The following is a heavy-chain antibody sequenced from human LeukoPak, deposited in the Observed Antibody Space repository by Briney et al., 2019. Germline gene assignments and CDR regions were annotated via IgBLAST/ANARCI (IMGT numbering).Heavy chain of an antibody. CDR3: GRNGAYNLDY. CDR2: IYTSGTT. D-gene: IGHD1-14*01. J-gene: IGHJ4*02. CDR1: GGSISNYY. Sequence: PSETLSLTCTVSGGSISNYYWSWIRQPAGKGLEWIGRIYTSGTTHYNPSLKSRLTISVDKSKNQFSLKLSSVTATDTAVYYCGRNGAYNLDYWGQGTLVTVSS. V-gene: IGHV4-4*07.